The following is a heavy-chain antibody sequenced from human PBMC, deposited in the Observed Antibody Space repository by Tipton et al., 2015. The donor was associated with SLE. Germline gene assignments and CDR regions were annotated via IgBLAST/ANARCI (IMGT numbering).Heavy chain of an antibody. D-gene: IGHD3-22*01. CDR3: AREGYYYDRSGYQKPFDN. V-gene: IGHV3-21*01. J-gene: IGHJ4*02. CDR2: ISTSHAYM. Sequence: SLRLSCAASGFTFSAYNMHWVRQAPGKGLEWVASISTSHAYMENPESVEGRVSISRDSTKNSLYLQMNSLRAEDTAVYYRAREGYYYDRSGYQKPFDNWVQGFPVTVSS. CDR1: GFTFSAYN.